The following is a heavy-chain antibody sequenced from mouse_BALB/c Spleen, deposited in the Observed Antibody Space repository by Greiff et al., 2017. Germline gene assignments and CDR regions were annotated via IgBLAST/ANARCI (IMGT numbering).Heavy chain of an antibody. V-gene: IGHV5-6-4*01. D-gene: IGHD1-1*01. Sequence: DVKLVESGGGLVKPGGSLKLSCAASGFTFSSYTMSWVRQTPEKRLEWVATISSGGSYTYYPDSVKGRFTISRDNAKNTLYLQMSSLKSEDTAMYYCTRDFYGISPYWYFDVWGAGTTVTVSS. CDR2: ISSGGSYT. CDR1: GFTFSSYT. J-gene: IGHJ1*01. CDR3: TRDFYGISPYWYFDV.